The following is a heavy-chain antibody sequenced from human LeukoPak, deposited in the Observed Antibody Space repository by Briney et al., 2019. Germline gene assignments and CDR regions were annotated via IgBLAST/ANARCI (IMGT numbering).Heavy chain of an antibody. J-gene: IGHJ4*02. D-gene: IGHD3-3*01. CDR3: ARGDFWSGAPTD. CDR1: GGSINSYY. CDR2: IYTTGTT. Sequence: PSETLSLTCTVSGGSINSYYWGWVRQPAGKGLEWIGRIYTTGTTNYSPSLKSRLTMSLDTSKNQFSLRANSMTAADTAVYYCARGDFWSGAPTDWGQGTLVTVSS. V-gene: IGHV4-4*07.